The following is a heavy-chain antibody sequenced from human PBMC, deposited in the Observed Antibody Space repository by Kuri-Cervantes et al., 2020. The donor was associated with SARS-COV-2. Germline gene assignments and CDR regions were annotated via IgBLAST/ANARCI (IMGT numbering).Heavy chain of an antibody. D-gene: IGHD6-13*01. CDR2: IYHSGCT. V-gene: IGHV4-30-2*01. CDR1: GGSISSGGYY. J-gene: IGHJ5*02. CDR3: ARARIAAAGYNWFDP. Sequence: SETLSLTCTVSGGSISSGGYYWSWIRQPPGKGLEWIGYIYHSGCTYYNPSLKSRVTISVDRSKNQFSLKLSSVTAADTAVYYCARARIAAAGYNWFDPWGQGTLVTVSS.